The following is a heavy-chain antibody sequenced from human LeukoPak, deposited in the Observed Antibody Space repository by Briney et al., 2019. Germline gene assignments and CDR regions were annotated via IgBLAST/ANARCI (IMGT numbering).Heavy chain of an antibody. V-gene: IGHV3-7*03. Sequence: GGSLRLSCAASGFTFSNSWMSWVRQAPGKGLEWVANIKQDGSEKYYVDSVKGRFTISRDNAKNSLYLQMNSLRAEDTALYYCAKDGDIAVAGLLGYWGQGTLVTVSS. D-gene: IGHD6-19*01. CDR1: GFTFSNSW. CDR2: IKQDGSEK. J-gene: IGHJ4*02. CDR3: AKDGDIAVAGLLGY.